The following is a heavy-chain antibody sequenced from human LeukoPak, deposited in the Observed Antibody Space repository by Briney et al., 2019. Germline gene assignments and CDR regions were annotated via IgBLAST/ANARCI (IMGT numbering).Heavy chain of an antibody. D-gene: IGHD6-13*01. Sequence: PSETLSLTCTVSGGSISSYYWSWVRQPPGKGLEWIGYIYYSGSTNYNPSLKSRVTISVDTSKNQFSLKLSSVTAADTAVYYCASRARAAAGDYFDYWGQGTLVTVSS. CDR3: ASRARAAAGDYFDY. CDR1: GGSISSYY. V-gene: IGHV4-59*08. J-gene: IGHJ4*02. CDR2: IYYSGST.